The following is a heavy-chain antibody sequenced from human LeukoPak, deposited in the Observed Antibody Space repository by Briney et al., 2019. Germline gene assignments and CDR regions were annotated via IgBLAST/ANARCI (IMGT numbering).Heavy chain of an antibody. CDR1: SGSISSSRYY. J-gene: IGHJ4*02. Sequence: SETLSLTCTVSSGSISSSRYYWSWIRQPPGKGLEWIGSIYYSGSTYYNPSLKSRVTISVDTSKNQFSLKLSSVTAADTAVYYCARQYIVATIIDYWGQGTLVTVSS. CDR3: ARQYIVATIIDY. D-gene: IGHD5-12*01. V-gene: IGHV4-39*01. CDR2: IYYSGST.